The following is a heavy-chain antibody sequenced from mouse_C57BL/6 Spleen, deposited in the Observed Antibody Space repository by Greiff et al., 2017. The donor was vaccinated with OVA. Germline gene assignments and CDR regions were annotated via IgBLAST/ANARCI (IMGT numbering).Heavy chain of an antibody. J-gene: IGHJ4*01. CDR3: ARGSIYYGNYGAMDY. D-gene: IGHD2-1*01. Sequence: VQLQQSGAELMKPGASVTLSCTATGYTFTGYWIEWVKQRPGHGLEWIGEILPGSGSTNYNEKFKGKATFTADTSSNTAYMQLSSLTTEDAAIYYCARGSIYYGNYGAMDYWGQGTSVTVSS. CDR1: GYTFTGYW. V-gene: IGHV1-9*01. CDR2: ILPGSGST.